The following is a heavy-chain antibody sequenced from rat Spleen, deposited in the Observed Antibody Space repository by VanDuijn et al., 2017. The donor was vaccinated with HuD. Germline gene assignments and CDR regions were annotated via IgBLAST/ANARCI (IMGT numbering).Heavy chain of an antibody. CDR2: ISYDGLVP. CDR3: ARHRLYFDDGSYYHSRVMDA. Sequence: EVQLVESGGGLVQPGNSLKLSCAASGFTFSDYYMAWVRQAPTKGLEWVASISYDGLVPYYRDSVKGRCTISRDNSESTLYLQMDSLRSEDTATYYCARHRLYFDDGSYYHSRVMDAWGQGASVTVSS. V-gene: IGHV5-7*01. D-gene: IGHD1-12*02. J-gene: IGHJ4*01. CDR1: GFTFSDYY.